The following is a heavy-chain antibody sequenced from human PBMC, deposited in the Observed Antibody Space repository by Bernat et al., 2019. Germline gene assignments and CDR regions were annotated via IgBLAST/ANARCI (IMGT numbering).Heavy chain of an antibody. D-gene: IGHD1-26*01. J-gene: IGHJ3*02. CDR3: ERETSGSYWDAFDN. Sequence: EVQLVESGGGLVQPGGSLRLSCAASGFTFSSYEMNWVRQAPGKGLEWVSYISSSGSTIYYADSVKGRFTISRDNAKNSLYLQMNSLRAEDTAVYYCERETSGSYWDAFDNWGQGTMVTVSS. CDR1: GFTFSSYE. CDR2: ISSSGSTI. V-gene: IGHV3-48*03.